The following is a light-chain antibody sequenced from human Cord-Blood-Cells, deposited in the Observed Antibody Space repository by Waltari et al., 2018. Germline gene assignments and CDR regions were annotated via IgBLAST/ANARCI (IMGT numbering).Light chain of an antibody. V-gene: IGLV2-23*01. CDR1: SSDAGSYNL. J-gene: IGLJ3*02. Sequence: QSALTQPASVSGSPGQSITIPCTGTSSDAGSYNLVSWYQQHPGKAPKLMFYEGRKRPSGVSNRFSGSKSGNTASLTISGLQAEDEADYYCCSYAGSSTWVFGGGTKLTVL. CDR2: EGR. CDR3: CSYAGSSTWV.